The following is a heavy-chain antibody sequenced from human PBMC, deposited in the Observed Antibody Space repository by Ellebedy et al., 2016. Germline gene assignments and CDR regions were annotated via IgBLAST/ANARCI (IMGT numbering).Heavy chain of an antibody. Sequence: GESLKISXAASGFSASRNYMSWVRQAPGKGLEWVSVIYSDGTTYHADSVMGRFTISRDNSKNTLYLEMNNLRAEDTAVYYCERTYFYGSGALYWGQGTLVTVSS. CDR3: ERTYFYGSGALY. CDR2: IYSDGTT. D-gene: IGHD3-10*01. CDR1: GFSASRNY. V-gene: IGHV3-53*01. J-gene: IGHJ4*02.